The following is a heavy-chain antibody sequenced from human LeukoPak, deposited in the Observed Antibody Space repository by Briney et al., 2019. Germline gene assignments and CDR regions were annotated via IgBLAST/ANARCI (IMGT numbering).Heavy chain of an antibody. CDR2: ISAYNGNT. D-gene: IGHD3-22*01. V-gene: IGHV1-18*01. CDR1: GYSFTSYG. CDR3: AISVGYYYDSSGYTNFDY. J-gene: IGHJ4*02. Sequence: ASVNVSCKASGYSFTSYGITWVRQAPGQGLEWMGWISAYNGNTNYAQNLQGRVTITTDTSTSTAYMELSSLRSEDTAVYYCAISVGYYYDSSGYTNFDYWGQGTLVTVSS.